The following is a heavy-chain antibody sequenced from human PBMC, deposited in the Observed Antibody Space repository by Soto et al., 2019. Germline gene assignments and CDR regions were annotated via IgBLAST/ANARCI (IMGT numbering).Heavy chain of an antibody. CDR3: AKDSMNIGVSTFAVPFGVPRS. CDR1: GFTFNRYG. D-gene: IGHD3-3*01. CDR2: ISYNGRTD. Sequence: VNLVESGGGVVQPGKSLSLSCSASGFTFNRYGMHWVRQAPGKGLEWVAFISYNGRTDYYTDSVKGRFTIARDNSKNTVSLQMTSLTADDTALYYCAKDSMNIGVSTFAVPFGVPRSWGQGTLVTVSS. V-gene: IGHV3-30*18. J-gene: IGHJ4*02.